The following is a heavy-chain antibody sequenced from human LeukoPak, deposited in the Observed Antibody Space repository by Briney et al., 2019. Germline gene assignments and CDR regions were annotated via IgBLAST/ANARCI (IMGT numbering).Heavy chain of an antibody. V-gene: IGHV3-30*04. CDR1: GFTFSSYA. CDR2: ISYDGSNK. D-gene: IGHD3-22*01. J-gene: IGHJ3*02. CDR3: ARGHYYDSSGYYFLHAFDI. Sequence: GGSLRLSCAAYGFTFSSYAMHWVRQAPGRGLEWVAVISYDGSNKYYADSVKGRFTISRDNSKNTLYLQMNSLRAEDTAVYYCARGHYYDSSGYYFLHAFDIWGQGTMVTVSS.